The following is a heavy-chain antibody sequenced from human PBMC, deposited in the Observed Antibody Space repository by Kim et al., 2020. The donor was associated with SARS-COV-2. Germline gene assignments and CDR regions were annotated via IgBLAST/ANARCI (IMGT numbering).Heavy chain of an antibody. D-gene: IGHD6-13*01. V-gene: IGHV1-18*01. CDR3: ARAGIAAAPADP. J-gene: IGHJ5*02. Sequence: NYAQKLQGRVTMTTDTSTSTAYMELRSLRSDDTAVYYCARAGIAAAPADPWGQGTLVTVSS.